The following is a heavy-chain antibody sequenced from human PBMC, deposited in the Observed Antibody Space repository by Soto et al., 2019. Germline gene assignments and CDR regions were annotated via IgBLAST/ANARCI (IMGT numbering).Heavy chain of an antibody. CDR3: ARGLPYYDFWSGYYRNWFDP. V-gene: IGHV4-34*01. CDR1: GGSFSGYY. J-gene: IGHJ5*02. CDR2: INHSGST. Sequence: SETLSLTCAVYGGSFSGYYWSWIRQPPGKGLEWIGEINHSGSTNYNPSLKSRVTISVDTSKNQFSLKLSSVTAADTAVYYCARGLPYYDFWSGYYRNWFDPWGQGTLVTVSS. D-gene: IGHD3-3*01.